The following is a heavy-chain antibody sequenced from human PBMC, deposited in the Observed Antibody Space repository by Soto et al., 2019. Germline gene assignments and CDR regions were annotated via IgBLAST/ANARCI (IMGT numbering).Heavy chain of an antibody. CDR3: ARGMTTVTTFDY. Sequence: NPSETLSLTCTVSGGSISSSSYYWGWIRQPPGKGLEWIGSIYYSGSTYYNPSLKSRVTISVDRSKNQFSLKLSSVTAADTSVYYCARGMTTVTTFDYWGQGTTVTVSS. J-gene: IGHJ4*02. V-gene: IGHV4-39*01. CDR1: GGSISSSSYY. D-gene: IGHD4-17*01. CDR2: IYYSGST.